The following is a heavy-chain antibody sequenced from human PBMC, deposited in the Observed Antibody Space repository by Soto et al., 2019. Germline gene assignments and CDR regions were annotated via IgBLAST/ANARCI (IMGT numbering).Heavy chain of an antibody. Sequence: EVQLLESGGGLVQSGGSLRLSCAASGFTFSNYAMSWVRQAPGKGLEWVSSINTIESSIYYADSVKGRFTISRDNSKNTLYLQMNSLRAEDTAIYYCAKNYYFDYWGQGTLVTVSS. V-gene: IGHV3-23*01. CDR2: INTIESSI. CDR1: GFTFSNYA. CDR3: AKNYYFDY. J-gene: IGHJ4*02.